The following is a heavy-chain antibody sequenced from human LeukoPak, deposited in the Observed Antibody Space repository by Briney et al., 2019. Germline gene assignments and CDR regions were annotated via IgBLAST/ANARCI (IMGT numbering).Heavy chain of an antibody. Sequence: GGSLRLSCAVSGFTFTSYWMSWVRQAPGKGLEWVSAISTNGDRTYYADSVKGRFTVSRDNSKNTLYLQMNSLRAEDTAVYYCAKEIRFLEWLPLPYFDYWGQGTLVTVSS. CDR2: ISTNGDRT. CDR1: GFTFTSYW. J-gene: IGHJ4*02. CDR3: AKEIRFLEWLPLPYFDY. D-gene: IGHD3-3*01. V-gene: IGHV3-23*01.